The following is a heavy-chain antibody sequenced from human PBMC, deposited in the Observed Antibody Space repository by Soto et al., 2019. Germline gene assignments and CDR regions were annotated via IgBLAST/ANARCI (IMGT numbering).Heavy chain of an antibody. CDR3: ARGMYSSGCYNFDY. D-gene: IGHD6-19*01. V-gene: IGHV3-33*01. CDR2: IWYDGSNK. CDR1: GFTFSSYG. Sequence: GGSLRLSCAASGFTFSSYGMHWVRQAPGKGLEWVAVIWYDGSNKYYADSVKGRFTISRDNSKNTLYLQMNSLRAEDTAVYYCARGMYSSGCYNFDYWGQGTRVPVSS. J-gene: IGHJ4*02.